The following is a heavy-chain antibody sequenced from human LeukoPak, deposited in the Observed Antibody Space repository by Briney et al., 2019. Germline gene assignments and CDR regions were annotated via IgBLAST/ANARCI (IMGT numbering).Heavy chain of an antibody. Sequence: GASVKVSCKASGYTFTSYYMHWVRQAPGQGLEWMGIINPSGGSTSYAQKFQGRVTMTRDMSTSTVYMELSSLRSEDTAVYYCAREDNDYGDYGWYFDLWGRGTLVTVSS. CDR2: INPSGGST. CDR3: AREDNDYGDYGWYFDL. V-gene: IGHV1-46*01. CDR1: GYTFTSYY. J-gene: IGHJ2*01. D-gene: IGHD4-17*01.